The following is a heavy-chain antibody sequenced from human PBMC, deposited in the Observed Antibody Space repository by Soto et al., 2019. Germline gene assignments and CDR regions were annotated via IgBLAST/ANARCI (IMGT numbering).Heavy chain of an antibody. J-gene: IGHJ4*02. CDR1: GFTFTNYA. CDR2: ISGCGGSI. D-gene: IGHD2-21*01. CDR3: AKDLIVAPGDYFDY. V-gene: IGHV3-23*01. Sequence: GGSLRLSCVASGFTFTNYAMNWVRHAPGKGLEWVSGISGCGGSIYYSDSVKGRFTISRDNSKNTLYLQMNSLRAEDTAVYYCAKDLIVAPGDYFDYWGQGTLVTVSS.